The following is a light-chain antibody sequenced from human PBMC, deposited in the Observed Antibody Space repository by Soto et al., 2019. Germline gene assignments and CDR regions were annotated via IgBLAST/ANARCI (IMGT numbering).Light chain of an antibody. J-gene: IGKJ1*01. CDR3: QQYDTYWT. CDR2: KAS. CDR1: QSVSGW. V-gene: IGKV1-5*03. Sequence: DIQMTQSPSTLSASVGDTVTVTCRASQSVSGWLAWYQQKPGEAPKLLIYKASSLKSGVPLRFSGSGSGTEFTLTINSLQPDDFATYYCQQYDTYWTFGQGTKVDI.